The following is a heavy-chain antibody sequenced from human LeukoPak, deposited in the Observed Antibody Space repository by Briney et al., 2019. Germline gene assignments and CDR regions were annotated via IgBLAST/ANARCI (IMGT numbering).Heavy chain of an antibody. J-gene: IGHJ4*02. D-gene: IGHD2-15*01. Sequence: PSETLSLTCAVYGGSFSGYYWSWIRQPPGKGLEWIGEINHSGSTNYNPSLKSRVTISVDTSKNQFSLKLSSVTAADTAVYYCASISVGAAGFDYWGQGTLVTVS. CDR1: GGSFSGYY. CDR2: INHSGST. CDR3: ASISVGAAGFDY. V-gene: IGHV4-34*01.